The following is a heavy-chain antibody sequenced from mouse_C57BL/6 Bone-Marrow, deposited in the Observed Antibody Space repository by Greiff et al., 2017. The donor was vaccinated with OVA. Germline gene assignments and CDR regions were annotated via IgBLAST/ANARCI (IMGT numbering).Heavy chain of an antibody. CDR1: GYTFTDYE. CDR3: TRGYSNYYAMDY. J-gene: IGHJ4*01. CDR2: IDPETGGT. V-gene: IGHV1-15*01. Sequence: QVQLQQSGAELVRPGASVTLSCKASGYTFTDYEMHWVKQTPVHGLEWIGAIDPETGGTAYNQKFTGQAILTADKSSSTAYMELRSLTSDDSAVYYCTRGYSNYYAMDYWGQGTSVTVSS. D-gene: IGHD2-5*01.